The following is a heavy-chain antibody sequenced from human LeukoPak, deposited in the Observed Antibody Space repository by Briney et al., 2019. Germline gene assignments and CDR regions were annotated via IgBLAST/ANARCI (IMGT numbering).Heavy chain of an antibody. V-gene: IGHV3-7*03. D-gene: IGHD6-19*01. J-gene: IGHJ6*02. CDR2: INPDGSER. Sequence: PGGSLRLSCAASGFTFNTYAMSWVRQAPGKGLEWVALINPDGSERYYVDSVKGRFTISRGNARNSLYLQMDSLRDDDTAMYFCTRDLAAVPGPRMDVWGQGTTVTVSS. CDR3: TRDLAAVPGPRMDV. CDR1: GFTFNTYA.